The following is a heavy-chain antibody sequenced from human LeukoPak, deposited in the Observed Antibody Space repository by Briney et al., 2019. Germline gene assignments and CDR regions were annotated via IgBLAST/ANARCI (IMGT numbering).Heavy chain of an antibody. J-gene: IGHJ4*02. Sequence: SETLSLTCTVSGGSISSGSYYWSWIRQPPGKGLEWIGYIYYSGSTNYNPSLKSRVTISVDTSKNQFSLKLSSVTAADTAVYYCARVHYYDSSGYYRHPKYYFGYWGQGTLVTVSS. V-gene: IGHV4-61*01. CDR2: IYYSGST. D-gene: IGHD3-22*01. CDR3: ARVHYYDSSGYYRHPKYYFGY. CDR1: GGSISSGSYY.